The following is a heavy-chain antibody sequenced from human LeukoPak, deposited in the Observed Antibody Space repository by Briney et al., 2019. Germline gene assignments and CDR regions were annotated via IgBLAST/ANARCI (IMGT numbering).Heavy chain of an antibody. D-gene: IGHD6-6*01. CDR1: GYTFTDYY. J-gene: IGHJ4*02. Sequence: GASVKVSCKSSGYTFTDYYIHWVQQAPGQGLEWMGWINPKNGATNYAQKFQHRVTMTRDKSITTAYMEVTRLTSDDTALYYCSRGARYSSSEYWGQGTLVTVPS. V-gene: IGHV1-2*02. CDR2: INPKNGAT. CDR3: SRGARYSSSEY.